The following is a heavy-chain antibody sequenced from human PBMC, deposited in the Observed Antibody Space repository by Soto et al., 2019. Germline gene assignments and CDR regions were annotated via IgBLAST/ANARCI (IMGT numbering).Heavy chain of an antibody. D-gene: IGHD3-22*01. Sequence: RGESLKISCKGSGYSFTIYWIGWVRQMPGKGREWMGIIYPGDSDTRYSPSFQGQVTISADKSISPAYLQWSSLKASDTAMYYCARHGPRVYYDNSDYYYYGMDVWGQGTTVTVSS. CDR1: GYSFTIYW. J-gene: IGHJ6*02. CDR2: IYPGDSDT. CDR3: ARHGPRVYYDNSDYYYYGMDV. V-gene: IGHV5-51*01.